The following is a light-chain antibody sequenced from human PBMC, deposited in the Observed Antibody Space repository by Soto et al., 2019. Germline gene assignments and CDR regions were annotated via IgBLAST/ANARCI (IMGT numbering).Light chain of an antibody. CDR2: KAS. V-gene: IGKV1-5*03. J-gene: IGKJ1*01. CDR3: QQYYSSSS. Sequence: DIQMTQSPFTLSASVGDRVTITCRASQSIQFWLAWYQQKPGKAPKLLIQKASSLESGVPSRFSASGSGTDFALTSSSLQPDDFATYYCQQYYSSSSFGRGTKVEVK. CDR1: QSIQFW.